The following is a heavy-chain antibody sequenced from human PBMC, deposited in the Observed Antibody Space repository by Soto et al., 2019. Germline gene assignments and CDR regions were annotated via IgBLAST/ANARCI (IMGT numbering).Heavy chain of an antibody. CDR1: GGSISRGGYY. D-gene: IGHD3-22*01. V-gene: IGHV4-31*03. Sequence: SETLSLTCTVSGGSISRGGYYGSWIRQHPGKGLEWIGYIYYSGSTYYNPSLKSRVTISVDTSKNQFSLKLSSVTAADTAVYYGACYESGRSLASRPRNWFDHWDQGPL. CDR2: IYYSGST. J-gene: IGHJ5*02. CDR3: ACYESGRSLASRPRNWFDH.